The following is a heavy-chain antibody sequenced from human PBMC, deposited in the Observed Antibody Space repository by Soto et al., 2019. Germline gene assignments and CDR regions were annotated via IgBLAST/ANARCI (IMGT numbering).Heavy chain of an antibody. CDR1: GGSFSGYY. CDR2: INHSGST. V-gene: IGHV4-34*01. J-gene: IGHJ5*02. Sequence: ETLSLTWAVYGGSFSGYYWSWIRQPPGRGLEWIGEINHSGSTNYNPSLKSRVTISVDTSKNQFSLKLSSVTAADTAVYYCARGPITTNPRFDPWGQGTLVTVSS. D-gene: IGHD3-22*01. CDR3: ARGPITTNPRFDP.